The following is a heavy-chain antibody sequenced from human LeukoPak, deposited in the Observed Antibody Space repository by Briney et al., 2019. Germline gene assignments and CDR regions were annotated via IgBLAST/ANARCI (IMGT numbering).Heavy chain of an antibody. CDR3: ARDPYPSLAVAGSIDY. V-gene: IGHV1-46*01. Sequence: ASVKVSCKASGYTFTSYYMHWVRQAPGQGLEWMGIINPSGGSTSCAQKFQGRVTMTRDTSTSTVYMELSSLRSEDTAVYYCARDPYPSLAVAGSIDYWGQGTLVTVSS. D-gene: IGHD6-19*01. CDR1: GYTFTSYY. J-gene: IGHJ4*02. CDR2: INPSGGST.